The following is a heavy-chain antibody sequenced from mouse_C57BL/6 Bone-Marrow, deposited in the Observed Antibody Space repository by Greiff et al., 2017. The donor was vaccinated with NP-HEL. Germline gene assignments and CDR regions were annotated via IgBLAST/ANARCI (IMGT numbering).Heavy chain of an antibody. CDR3: ARRINFDYAMDY. Sequence: QVQLQQSGAELVKPGASVKMSCKASGYTFTTYPIEWMKQSHGKCLEWIGNFYPYNDDTKYNEKFKGKATLTVEKSSSTVYLDLSRLTSDYSAVYYCARRINFDYAMDYWGQGASVTVSS. CDR1: GYTFTTYP. CDR2: FYPYNDDT. D-gene: IGHD1-1*01. J-gene: IGHJ4*01. V-gene: IGHV1-47*01.